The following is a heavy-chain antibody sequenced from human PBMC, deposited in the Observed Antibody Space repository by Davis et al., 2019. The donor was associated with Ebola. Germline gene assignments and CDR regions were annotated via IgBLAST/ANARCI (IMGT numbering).Heavy chain of an antibody. D-gene: IGHD1-26*01. CDR3: AREGGIVGARDDY. Sequence: PSETLSLTCTVSGGSISSYYWSWIRQPPGKGLEWIGYIYYSGSTNYNPSLKSRVTISVDTSKNQFSLKLSSVTAADTAVYYCAREGGIVGARDDYWGQGTPVTVSS. CDR1: GGSISSYY. J-gene: IGHJ4*02. V-gene: IGHV4-59*01. CDR2: IYYSGST.